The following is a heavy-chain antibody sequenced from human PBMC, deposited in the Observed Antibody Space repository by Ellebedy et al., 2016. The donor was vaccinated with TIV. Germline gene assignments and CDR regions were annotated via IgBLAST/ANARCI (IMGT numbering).Heavy chain of an antibody. CDR3: ARDAIAVGENLYYGMDV. Sequence: PGGSLRLSCSAYGFTVSSKYMSWVRQAPGKGLEWVSVIYSGGSAYYAASVKGRFITSRDHSKNTLSLKMNIVRAEDTAVYYCARDAIAVGENLYYGMDVWGQGTTVTVSS. V-gene: IGHV3-53*01. CDR2: IYSGGSA. D-gene: IGHD6-19*01. J-gene: IGHJ6*02. CDR1: GFTVSSKY.